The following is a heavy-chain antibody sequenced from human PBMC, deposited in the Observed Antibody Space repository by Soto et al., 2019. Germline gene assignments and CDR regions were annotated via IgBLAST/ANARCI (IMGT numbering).Heavy chain of an antibody. D-gene: IGHD3-3*01. CDR2: IYSSGNT. V-gene: IGHV4-4*07. J-gene: IGHJ5*02. CDR1: GGAISGYY. CDR3: ARGQRFSDWFDP. Sequence: SETLSLTCSVSGGAISGYYWTWIRQPAGKGLEWIGRIYSSGNTKYNPSLQSRVTMSLDTSNNQFSLRLTSVTAADTAVYYCARGQRFSDWFDPWGQGTLVTVSS.